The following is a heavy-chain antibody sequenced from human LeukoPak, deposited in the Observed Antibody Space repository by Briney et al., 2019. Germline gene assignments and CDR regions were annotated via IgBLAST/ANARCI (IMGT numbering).Heavy chain of an antibody. CDR1: GFTFSSYG. CDR2: ISYDGSNK. V-gene: IGHV3-30*18. Sequence: GGSLRLSCAASGFTFSSYGMHWVRQAPGKGLEWVAVISYDGSNKYYADSVKGRFTISRDNSKNTLYLQMNSLRAEDTAVYYCAKGFRGSHIIPPPYFDYWGQGTLVTVSS. J-gene: IGHJ4*02. D-gene: IGHD1-26*01. CDR3: AKGFRGSHIIPPPYFDY.